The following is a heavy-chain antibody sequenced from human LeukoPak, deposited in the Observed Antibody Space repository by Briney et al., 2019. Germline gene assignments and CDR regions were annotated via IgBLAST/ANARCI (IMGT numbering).Heavy chain of an antibody. J-gene: IGHJ4*02. V-gene: IGHV3-7*01. CDR2: IKQDGSEK. D-gene: IGHD6-13*01. Sequence: PGGSLRLSCAASGFTFSSYWMSWVRQAPGKGLEWVANIKQDGSEKYYVDSVKGRFTISRDNAKNSLYLQMNSLRAEDTAVYYCARFRSSSWYEPYYWGQGTLVTVSS. CDR1: GFTFSSYW. CDR3: ARFRSSSWYEPYY.